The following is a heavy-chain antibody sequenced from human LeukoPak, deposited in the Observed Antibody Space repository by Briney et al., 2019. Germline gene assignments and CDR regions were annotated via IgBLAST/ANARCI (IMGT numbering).Heavy chain of an antibody. CDR3: ARETRLHPSTDYYYYMDV. CDR2: INPSGGST. CDR1: GYTFTSYY. D-gene: IGHD4-11*01. Sequence: ASVKVSCKASGYTFTSYYMHWVRQAPGQGLEWMGIINPSGGSTSYAQKFQGRVTMTRDTSTSTVYMELSSLRSEDTAVYYCARETRLHPSTDYYYYMDVWGKGTTVTVSS. V-gene: IGHV1-46*01. J-gene: IGHJ6*03.